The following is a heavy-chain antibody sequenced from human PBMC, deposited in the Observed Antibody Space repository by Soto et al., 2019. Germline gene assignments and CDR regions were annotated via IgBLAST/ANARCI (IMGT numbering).Heavy chain of an antibody. D-gene: IGHD4-17*01. CDR2: IYYSGST. CDR1: GGSVSSGSYY. Sequence: SETLSLTCTVSGGSVSSGSYYWSWIRQPPGKGLEWIGYIYYSGSTNYNPSLKSRVTISVDTSKNQFSLKLSSVTAADTAVYYCARVTTTVTTMDYWGQGTLVTVSS. V-gene: IGHV4-61*01. J-gene: IGHJ4*02. CDR3: ARVTTTVTTMDY.